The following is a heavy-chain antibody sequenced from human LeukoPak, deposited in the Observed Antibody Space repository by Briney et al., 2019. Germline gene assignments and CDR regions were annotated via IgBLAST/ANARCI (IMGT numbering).Heavy chain of an antibody. Sequence: GESLRLPCEASGFIFSNYGMHWVRQAPGKGLEWVALIWYDGKTKFHADTVKGRFTISRDNSGNTLFLQMSSLRVEDTAIYYCAREWGRIAVAGGPGYWGQGALVTVSS. CDR3: AREWGRIAVAGGPGY. V-gene: IGHV3-33*01. CDR2: IWYDGKTK. CDR1: GFIFSNYG. D-gene: IGHD6-19*01. J-gene: IGHJ4*02.